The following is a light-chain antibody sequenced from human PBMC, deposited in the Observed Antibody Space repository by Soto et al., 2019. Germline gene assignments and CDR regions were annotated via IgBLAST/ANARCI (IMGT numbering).Light chain of an antibody. CDR1: QSVSNN. Sequence: DIVITQSPLSLPVTPGEPASISCRSSQSVSNNYLAWYQQKPGQAPRLLIYGAFTRAAGVPARFSGSGSGTEFTLTISSLQSEDSAVYFCQQYANWPKTFGQGTKVDI. CDR2: GAF. V-gene: IGKV3-15*01. CDR3: QQYANWPKT. J-gene: IGKJ1*01.